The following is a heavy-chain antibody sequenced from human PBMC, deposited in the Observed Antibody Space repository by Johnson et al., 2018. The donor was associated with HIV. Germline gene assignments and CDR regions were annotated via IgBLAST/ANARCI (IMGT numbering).Heavy chain of an antibody. CDR2: IGTAGDT. J-gene: IGHJ3*02. D-gene: IGHD4-17*01. CDR1: GFTFSSYG. CDR3: ASWHGAYGNAFDI. Sequence: VQLVESGGGVVQPGGSLRLSCAASGFTFSSYGMHWVRQATGKGLEWVSAIGTAGDTYYPGSVKGRFTISRENAKNSLYLQMNSLRAGDTAVYYCASWHGAYGNAFDIWGQGTMVTVSS. V-gene: IGHV3-13*01.